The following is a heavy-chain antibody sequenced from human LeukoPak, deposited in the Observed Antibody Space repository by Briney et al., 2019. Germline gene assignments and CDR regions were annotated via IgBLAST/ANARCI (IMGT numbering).Heavy chain of an antibody. V-gene: IGHV1-8*03. Sequence: GASVKVSCKASGYTFTSYDINLVRQATGQGLEWMGWMNPNSGSTGYAQKFQGRVTITRNTSISTAYMELSGLRSEDTAVYYCARGRSTGYPYYFDYWGQGTLVTVSS. CDR2: MNPNSGST. J-gene: IGHJ4*02. D-gene: IGHD5-12*01. CDR1: GYTFTSYD. CDR3: ARGRSTGYPYYFDY.